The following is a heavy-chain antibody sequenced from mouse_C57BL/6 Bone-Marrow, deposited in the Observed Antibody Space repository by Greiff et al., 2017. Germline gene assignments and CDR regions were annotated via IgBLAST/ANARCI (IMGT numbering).Heavy chain of an antibody. CDR2: IYPGSGNT. D-gene: IGHD4-1*01. V-gene: IGHV1-76*01. CDR3: ASYGTRYAMDY. CDR1: GYTFTDYY. Sequence: QVQLQQSGAELVRPGASVKLSCKASGYTFTDYYINWVKQRPGQGLEWIARIYPGSGNTYYNEKFKGKATLTAEKSSSTAYMQLSSLTSEDSAVYFCASYGTRYAMDYWGQGTSVTVSS. J-gene: IGHJ4*01.